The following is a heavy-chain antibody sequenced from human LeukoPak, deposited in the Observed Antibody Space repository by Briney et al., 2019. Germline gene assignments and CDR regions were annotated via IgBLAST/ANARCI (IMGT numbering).Heavy chain of an antibody. V-gene: IGHV4-59*01. CDR1: GGSTSSDY. D-gene: IGHD4-11*01. CDR3: ARGFYSPAY. J-gene: IGHJ4*02. CDR2: IYYSGRT. Sequence: SETLSLTCTVSGGSTSSDYWSWIRQPPGKGLEWVGYIYYSGRTFYNPSLKSRVTMSVDTSKNQFSLKLSSVTAADTAIYYCARGFYSPAYWGQGTLVTVSS.